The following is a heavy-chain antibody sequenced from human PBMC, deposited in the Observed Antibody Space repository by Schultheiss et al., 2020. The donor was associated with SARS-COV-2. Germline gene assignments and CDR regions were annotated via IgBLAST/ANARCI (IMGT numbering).Heavy chain of an antibody. Sequence: GESLKISCKASGYTFTSYDINWVRQATGQGLEWMGWMNPNSGNTGYAQKFQGRVTMTRNTSISTAYMELSSLSAEDTAIYYCAAAWQWPVSNWGQGTLVTVSS. J-gene: IGHJ4*02. CDR3: AAAWQWPVSN. CDR1: GYTFTSYD. D-gene: IGHD6-19*01. V-gene: IGHV1-8*01. CDR2: MNPNSGNT.